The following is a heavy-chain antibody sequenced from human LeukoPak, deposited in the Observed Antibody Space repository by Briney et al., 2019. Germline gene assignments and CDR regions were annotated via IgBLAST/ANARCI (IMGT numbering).Heavy chain of an antibody. Sequence: SETLSLTCTVSGGSIGSYYWSWIRQPPGKGLEWIGYVYTSGSTNYNPSFKSRVTISADTSKNQFSLRLTSVTAVDTALYYCARSNWYEYFDNWGQGTLVTVSS. CDR1: GGSIGSYY. D-gene: IGHD1-20*01. V-gene: IGHV4-4*09. CDR2: VYTSGST. J-gene: IGHJ4*02. CDR3: ARSNWYEYFDN.